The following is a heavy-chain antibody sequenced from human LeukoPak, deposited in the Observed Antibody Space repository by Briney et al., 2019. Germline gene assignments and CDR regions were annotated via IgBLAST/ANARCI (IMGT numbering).Heavy chain of an antibody. V-gene: IGHV4-30-2*01. D-gene: IGHD3-10*01. CDR2: IYHSGST. J-gene: IGHJ4*02. CDR1: GGSISSGGYS. Sequence: PSQTLSLTCAVSGGSISSGGYSWSWIRQPPGKGLEWIGYIYHSGSTYYNPSLKSRVTISVDRSKNQFSLKLSSVTAADTAVYYCARGGGDGSGSYSKDNYFDYWGQGTLVTVSS. CDR3: ARGGGDGSGSYSKDNYFDY.